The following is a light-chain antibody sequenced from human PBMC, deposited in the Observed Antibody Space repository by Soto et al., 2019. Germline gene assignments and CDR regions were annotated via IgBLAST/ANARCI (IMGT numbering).Light chain of an antibody. V-gene: IGKV3-20*01. J-gene: IGKJ5*01. Sequence: EIVLPQSPGTLSLSPGERSTLSCRASQSVRRSYLAWYQQNPGQDPRLLIYGASSRATGIPDRFSGSGSGTDFTLTISRLEPEDFAVYYCKQYGSSPAFGNGKRLEIK. CDR3: KQYGSSPA. CDR1: QSVRRSY. CDR2: GAS.